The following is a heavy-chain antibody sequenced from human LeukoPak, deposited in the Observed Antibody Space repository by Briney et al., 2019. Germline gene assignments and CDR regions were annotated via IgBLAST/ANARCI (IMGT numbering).Heavy chain of an antibody. CDR3: ARDLLEWWLQFSSGYKYGMDV. Sequence: GGSLRLSCAASGFTFSSYSMNWVRQAPGKGLEWVSSISSSSSYIYYADSVKGRFTISRDNAKNSLYLQMNSLRAEDTAVYYCARDLLEWWLQFSSGYKYGMDVRGQGTTVTVSS. D-gene: IGHD5-24*01. J-gene: IGHJ6*02. CDR2: ISSSSSYI. CDR1: GFTFSSYS. V-gene: IGHV3-21*01.